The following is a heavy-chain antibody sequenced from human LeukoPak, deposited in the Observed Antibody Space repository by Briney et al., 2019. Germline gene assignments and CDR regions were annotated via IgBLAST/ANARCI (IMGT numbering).Heavy chain of an antibody. V-gene: IGHV4-39*07. CDR3: ARRGAGYSSSQRWFDP. Sequence: SSETLSLTCTVPGGSISSSSYYWGWIRQPPGKGLEWIGSIYYSGSTNYNPSLKSRVTISVDTSKNQFSLKLSSVTAADTAVYYCARRGAGYSSSQRWFDPWGQGTLVTVSS. CDR1: GGSISSSSYY. CDR2: IYYSGST. D-gene: IGHD6-13*01. J-gene: IGHJ5*02.